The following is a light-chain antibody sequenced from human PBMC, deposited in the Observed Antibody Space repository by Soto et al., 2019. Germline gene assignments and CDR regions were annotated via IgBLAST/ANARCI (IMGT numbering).Light chain of an antibody. V-gene: IGKV1-5*01. Sequence: DIQMTQSPSTLSPSVGDRVTITCRASRSISDWSAWYQQKPGKAPKLLIFDASSLKSGVPSRFSGSGSGTEFTLTISGLQPDDVATYYCLQYSSHSWTFGQGTKVEIK. CDR2: DAS. J-gene: IGKJ1*01. CDR3: LQYSSHSWT. CDR1: RSISDW.